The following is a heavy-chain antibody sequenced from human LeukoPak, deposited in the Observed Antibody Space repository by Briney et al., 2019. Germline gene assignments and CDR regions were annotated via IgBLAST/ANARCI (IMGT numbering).Heavy chain of an antibody. CDR1: GGSISTYY. D-gene: IGHD4-23*01. J-gene: IGHJ4*02. V-gene: IGHV4-59*01. CDR2: IYYSGST. CDR3: ARTRAYGGRPDY. Sequence: SETLSLTCTVSGGSISTYYWSWIRQPPVKGLEWIGYIYYSGSTNYNPSLKSRVTISVDTSKNQFSLKLNSVTAADTAVYYCARTRAYGGRPDYWGQGTLVTVSS.